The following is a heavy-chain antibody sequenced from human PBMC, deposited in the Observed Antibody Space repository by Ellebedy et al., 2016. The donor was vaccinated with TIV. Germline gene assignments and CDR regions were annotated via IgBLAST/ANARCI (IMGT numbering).Heavy chain of an antibody. D-gene: IGHD5-18*01. J-gene: IGHJ4*02. CDR1: GYTFTSYG. V-gene: IGHV1-18*01. CDR3: ARARGYSYGPLDY. Sequence: ASVKVSCXASGYTFTSYGISWVRQAPGQGLEWMGWISAYNGNTNYAQKLQGRVTMTRDTSTSTVYMELSSLRSEDTAVYYCARARGYSYGPLDYWGQGTLVTVSS. CDR2: ISAYNGNT.